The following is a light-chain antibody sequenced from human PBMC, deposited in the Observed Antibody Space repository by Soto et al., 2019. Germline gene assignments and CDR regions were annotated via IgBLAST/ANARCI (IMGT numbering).Light chain of an antibody. CDR3: QQYNNWPQT. CDR1: QTINNN. V-gene: IGKV3-15*01. J-gene: IGKJ1*01. Sequence: VMTQAPATLSVSPGERATLSCRASQTINNNVAWYQLKVGQAPRLIIYGASTRATGIPARFSGSGSGTEFTLTISSLQSEDFAEYHCQQYNNWPQTFGRGTTVEFK. CDR2: GAS.